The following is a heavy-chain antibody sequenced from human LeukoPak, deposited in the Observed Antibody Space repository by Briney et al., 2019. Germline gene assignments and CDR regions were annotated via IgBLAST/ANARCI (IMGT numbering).Heavy chain of an antibody. V-gene: IGHV3-7*03. D-gene: IGHD3-10*01. CDR1: GFIFSSYW. CDR2: IKEDGSDK. Sequence: GGSLRLSCAASGFIFSSYWMAWVRQAPGKGLEWVANIKEDGSDKNYVESLKGRFTISRDNSKNTLYLEVISLTAEDTAVYYCAKDDAWLRFGEWGQGTLVTVSS. CDR3: AKDDAWLRFGE. J-gene: IGHJ4*02.